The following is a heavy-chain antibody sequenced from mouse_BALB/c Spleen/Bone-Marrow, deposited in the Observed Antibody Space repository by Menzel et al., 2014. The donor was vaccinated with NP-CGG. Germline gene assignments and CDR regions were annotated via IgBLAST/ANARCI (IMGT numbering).Heavy chain of an antibody. Sequence: VMLVESGPGLVQPSQSLSITCTVSGFSLTSYGAHWVRQSPGKGLEWLGVIWSGGSTDYNAAFISRLSISKDNSKSQVFFKMNSLQANDTAIYYCARNSHYYGYYYAMDYWGQGTSVTVSS. CDR2: IWSGGST. CDR3: ARNSHYYGYYYAMDY. J-gene: IGHJ4*01. CDR1: GFSLTSYG. V-gene: IGHV2-2*02. D-gene: IGHD1-2*01.